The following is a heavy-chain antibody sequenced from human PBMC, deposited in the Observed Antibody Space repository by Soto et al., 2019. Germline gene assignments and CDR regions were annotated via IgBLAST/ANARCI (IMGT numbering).Heavy chain of an antibody. CDR2: ISSSSSVI. V-gene: IGHV3-48*01. D-gene: IGHD2-2*01. Sequence: PGGSLRLSCATSGFILSDCAMNWVRQAPGKGLEWVSYISSSSSVIDYADSVKGRFTVSRDNARNSLYLQMNSLRAEDTAVYYCAKVRPLWDCTSTSCLGAFDIWAQGKMVTVSS. J-gene: IGHJ3*02. CDR3: AKVRPLWDCTSTSCLGAFDI. CDR1: GFILSDCA.